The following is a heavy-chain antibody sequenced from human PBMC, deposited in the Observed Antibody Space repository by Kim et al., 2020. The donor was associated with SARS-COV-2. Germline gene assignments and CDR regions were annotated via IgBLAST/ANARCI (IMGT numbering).Heavy chain of an antibody. V-gene: IGHV3-30*04. Sequence: GGSLRLSCAASGFTFSNHAMHWVRQAPGKGLDWVAVVSYDGTNKYYTDSVKGRFTISRDNSKNTLFLQMKSLRVEDTAMYWCVRDLDAFGQNRFDPWGQGTLVTVSS. J-gene: IGHJ5*02. CDR1: GFTFSNHA. D-gene: IGHD3-16*01. CDR3: VRDLDAFGQNRFDP. CDR2: VSYDGTNK.